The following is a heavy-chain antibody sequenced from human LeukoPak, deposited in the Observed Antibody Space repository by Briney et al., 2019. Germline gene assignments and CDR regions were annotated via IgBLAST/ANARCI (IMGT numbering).Heavy chain of an antibody. Sequence: ASVKVSCKASGYTFTGYYMYWGRQAPGQGLEWMGWVNLNSGGRTCAKKFQGSVTMTRVTASSTPYMELSRLRSDDTAVYYCARAGNSSSWSAYWGQGTLVTVSS. CDR3: ARAGNSSSWSAY. D-gene: IGHD6-13*01. V-gene: IGHV1-2*02. J-gene: IGHJ4*02. CDR2: VNLNSGGR. CDR1: GYTFTGYY.